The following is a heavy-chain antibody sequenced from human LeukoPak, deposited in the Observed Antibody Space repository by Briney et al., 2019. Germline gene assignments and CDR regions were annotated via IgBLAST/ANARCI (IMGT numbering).Heavy chain of an antibody. CDR3: ARIDLLAGTDY. V-gene: IGHV3-21*01. Sequence: GGSLRLSCAASGFTFSSYSMNWVRQAPGKGLEWVSSISSSSSSYIYYADSVKGRFTISRANAKNSLYLQMNSLRAEDTAVYYCARIDLLAGTDYWGQGTLVTVSS. D-gene: IGHD6-19*01. CDR1: GFTFSSYS. J-gene: IGHJ4*02. CDR2: ISSSSSSYI.